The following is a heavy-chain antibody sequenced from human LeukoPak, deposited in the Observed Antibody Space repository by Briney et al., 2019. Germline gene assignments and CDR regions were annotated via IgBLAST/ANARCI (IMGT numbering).Heavy chain of an antibody. CDR3: ARVLSQRYSNSTREVLYYYYGMDV. V-gene: IGHV1-18*01. D-gene: IGHD4-11*01. CDR2: ISAYNGNT. Sequence: GASVKVSCKASGYTFTSYGISWVRQAPGQGLEWMGWISAYNGNTNYAQKLQGRVTMTTDTSTSTAYMELRSLRSDDTAVYYCARVLSQRYSNSTREVLYYYYGMDVWGQGTTVTVSS. CDR1: GYTFTSYG. J-gene: IGHJ6*02.